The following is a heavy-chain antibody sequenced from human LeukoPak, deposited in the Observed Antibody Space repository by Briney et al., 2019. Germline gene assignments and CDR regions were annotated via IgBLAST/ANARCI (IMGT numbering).Heavy chain of an antibody. J-gene: IGHJ4*02. V-gene: IGHV1-69*13. Sequence: SVKVSCKASGGTFSSYAISWVRQAPGQGLEWMGGIIPIFGTENYAQKFQGRVTITADESTSTAYMELSSLRSEDTAVYYCAREDIVGAIGDYWGQGTLVTVSS. D-gene: IGHD1-26*01. CDR1: GGTFSSYA. CDR3: AREDIVGAIGDY. CDR2: IIPIFGTE.